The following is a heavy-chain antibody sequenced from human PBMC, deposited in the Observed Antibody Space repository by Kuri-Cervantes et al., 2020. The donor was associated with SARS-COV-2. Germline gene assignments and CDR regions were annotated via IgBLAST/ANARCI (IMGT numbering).Heavy chain of an antibody. D-gene: IGHD1-26*01. J-gene: IGHJ4*02. CDR2: INTNTGNP. V-gene: IGHV7-4-1*02. CDR1: GGTFTTYA. CDR3: ARARSVSGSYVGSFDY. Sequence: ASVQVSCKASGGTFTTYAITWVRQAPGQGLEWMGWINTNTGNPTYAQGFTGRFVFSLDTSVSTAYLQISSLKAEDTAVYYCARARSVSGSYVGSFDYWGQGTLVTVSS.